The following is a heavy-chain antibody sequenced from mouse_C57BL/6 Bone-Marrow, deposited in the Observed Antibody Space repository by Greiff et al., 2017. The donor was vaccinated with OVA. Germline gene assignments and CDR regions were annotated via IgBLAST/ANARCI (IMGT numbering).Heavy chain of an antibody. CDR1: GFTFSSYG. CDR3: ERQRDYVSSLYAMDY. V-gene: IGHV5-6*01. CDR2: ISSGGSYT. J-gene: IGHJ4*01. Sequence: EVKLMESGGDLVKPGGSLKLSCAASGFTFSSYGMSWVRQTPDKRLEWVATISSGGSYTYYPDSVKGRFIISRDNAKNTLYLQMSSLNADDTAMYCCERQRDYVSSLYAMDYWGQGTSVTVSS. D-gene: IGHD1-1*01.